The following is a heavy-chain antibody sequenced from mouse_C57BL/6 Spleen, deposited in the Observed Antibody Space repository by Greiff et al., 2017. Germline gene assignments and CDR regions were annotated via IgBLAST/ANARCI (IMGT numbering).Heavy chain of an antibody. V-gene: IGHV1-7*01. CDR3: ARSRAMDY. CDR1: GYTFTSYW. J-gene: IGHJ4*01. Sequence: VQVVESGAELAKPGASVKLSCKASGYTFTSYWMHWVKQRPGQGLEWIGYINPSSGYTKYNQKFKDKAPLTADKSTSTAYMQLSSLTYEDAAVYDCARSRAMDYWGQGSSGTVSS. CDR2: INPSSGYT.